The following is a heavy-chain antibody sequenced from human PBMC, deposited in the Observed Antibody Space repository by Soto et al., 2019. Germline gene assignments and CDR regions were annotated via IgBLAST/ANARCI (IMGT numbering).Heavy chain of an antibody. Sequence: EVQLVESGGGLVQPGGSLRLSCAASGFTFSDHYMDWVRQAPGKGLEWVGRTRDKANSYTTEYAASAKGRFTISRDDSKNSLYLQMNSLKTEDTAVYYCARDWRSSCYSYFDYWGQGTLVTVSS. V-gene: IGHV3-72*01. CDR2: TRDKANSYTT. CDR3: ARDWRSSCYSYFDY. CDR1: GFTFSDHY. J-gene: IGHJ4*02. D-gene: IGHD3-22*01.